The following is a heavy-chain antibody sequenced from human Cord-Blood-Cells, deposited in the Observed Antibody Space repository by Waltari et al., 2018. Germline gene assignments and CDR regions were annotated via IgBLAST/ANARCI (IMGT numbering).Heavy chain of an antibody. Sequence: QVQLVQSGAEVKTPGSSVKVSCKASGGTFSSSAISWVRHAPGQGLEWMGGIIPIFGTANYAQKFQGRVTITADESTSTAYMELSSLRSEDTAVYYCARRWGLYSSSWYFDYWGQGTLVTVSS. CDR3: ARRWGLYSSSWYFDY. CDR2: IIPIFGTA. V-gene: IGHV1-69*01. D-gene: IGHD6-13*01. J-gene: IGHJ4*02. CDR1: GGTFSSSA.